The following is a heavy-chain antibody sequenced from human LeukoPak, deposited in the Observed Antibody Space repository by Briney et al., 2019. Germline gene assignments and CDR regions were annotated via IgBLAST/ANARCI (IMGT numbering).Heavy chain of an antibody. V-gene: IGHV4-4*09. CDR1: GGSISSYY. J-gene: IGHJ4*02. D-gene: IGHD6-13*01. CDR2: IYTSGST. Sequence: SETLSLTCTVSGGSISSYYWSWIRQPPGKGLEWIGYIYTSGSTNYNPSLKSRVTISVDTSKNQFSLKLSSVTAADTAVYYCARGYKAAAGTFWGQGTLVTVSS. CDR3: ARGYKAAAGTF.